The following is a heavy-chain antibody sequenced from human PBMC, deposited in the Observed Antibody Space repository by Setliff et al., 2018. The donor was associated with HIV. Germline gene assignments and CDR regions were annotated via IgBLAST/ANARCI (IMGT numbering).Heavy chain of an antibody. CDR1: GGTFSTYG. CDR2: IIPMFGTA. V-gene: IGHV1-69*13. CDR3: ARGTLNQNYYNTYGPFDY. J-gene: IGHJ4*02. D-gene: IGHD3-22*01. Sequence: ASVKVSCKASGGTFSTYGISWVRQAPGQGLEWMGGIIPMFGTASYAQKFQGRVTITADESTSTAYMDLNSLGSEDTAVYYCARGTLNQNYYNTYGPFDYWGQGTLVTVSS.